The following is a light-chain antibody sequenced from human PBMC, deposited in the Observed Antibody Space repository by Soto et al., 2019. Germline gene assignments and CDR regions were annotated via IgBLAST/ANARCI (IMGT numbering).Light chain of an antibody. CDR3: MQAKSWT. CDR1: QSLVFSDGNTY. CDR2: NVS. Sequence: DVVMTQSPLSLPVTLGQPASISCRSSQSLVFSDGNTYLNWFQQRPGQSPRRLIYNVSNRDSGVTGRFGGSGSDSNFTLKISRVEDEDVGVYYSMQAKSWTFGQGTKVEIK. J-gene: IGKJ1*01. V-gene: IGKV2-30*01.